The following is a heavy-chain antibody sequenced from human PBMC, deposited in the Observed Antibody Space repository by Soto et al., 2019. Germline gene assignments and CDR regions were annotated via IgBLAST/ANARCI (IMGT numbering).Heavy chain of an antibody. D-gene: IGHD3-16*01. CDR2: MNPNSGNT. CDR1: GYTFTSYD. V-gene: IGHV1-8*01. CDR3: ARLKQDYALA. J-gene: IGHJ5*02. Sequence: QVQLVQSGAEVKKPGASVKVSCKASGYTFTSYDINWVRLATGQGLEWMGWMNPNSGNTAYGQKFQGRVTMTRNTSISTAYTQLRSPRSGDTAVYYCARLKQDYALAWGQRTLVTVSS.